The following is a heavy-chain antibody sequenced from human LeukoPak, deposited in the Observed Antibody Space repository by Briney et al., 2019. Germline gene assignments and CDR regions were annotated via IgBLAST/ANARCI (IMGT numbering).Heavy chain of an antibody. CDR2: IYTSGST. CDR1: GGSISSYY. CDR3: AATALGWFDP. J-gene: IGHJ5*02. V-gene: IGHV4-4*08. Sequence: TSETLSLTCTVSGGSISSYYWSWIRQPPGKGLEWIGYIYTSGSTNYNLSLKSRVTISVDTSKNQFSLKLSSVTAADTAVYYCAATALGWFDPWGQGTLVTVSS. D-gene: IGHD3-3*02.